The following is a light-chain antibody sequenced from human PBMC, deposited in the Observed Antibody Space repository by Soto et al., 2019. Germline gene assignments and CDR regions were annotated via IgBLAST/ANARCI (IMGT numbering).Light chain of an antibody. J-gene: IGKJ5*01. CDR1: QDINNY. Sequence: DIQMTQSPSAMSASVRDRVTITCRASQDINNYLAWVQQKPGRVPKRLIYAASSLQNIVPSRFSGSGSGTEFTLTIDSLQPEDSATYYCLQHHSYPITFGQGTRLEIK. CDR2: AAS. CDR3: LQHHSYPIT. V-gene: IGKV1-17*03.